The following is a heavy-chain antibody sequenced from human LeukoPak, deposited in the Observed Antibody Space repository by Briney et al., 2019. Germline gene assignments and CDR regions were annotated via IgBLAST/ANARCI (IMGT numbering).Heavy chain of an antibody. V-gene: IGHV1-18*04. CDR2: VSAYNGNT. D-gene: IGHD5-18*01. CDR1: GYTFTSYG. Sequence: GASVKVSCKASGYTFTSYGISWVRQAPGQGLERFGRVSAYNGNTNYAQKLQGRVTMTTDTSTSTAYMELRSLRSDDTAVYYCARVEGIQPWWRGMDVWGKGTTVTVSS. J-gene: IGHJ6*04. CDR3: ARVEGIQPWWRGMDV.